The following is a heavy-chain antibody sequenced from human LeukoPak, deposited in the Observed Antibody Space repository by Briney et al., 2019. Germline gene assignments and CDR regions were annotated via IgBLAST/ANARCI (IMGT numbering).Heavy chain of an antibody. CDR2: NTLYNGNI. D-gene: IGHD3-3*01. J-gene: IGHJ5*02. V-gene: IGHV1-68*02. CDR3: ARWAPGVGVVTPFDP. Sequence: GASVKVSCKASGGTFSSYAISWVRQAPGQGLERMRWNTLYNGNINYAKKFQSRVTITRDMSLRTAYIELSSLRSEDSAVYYWARWAPGVGVVTPFDPWGQGTLVTVSS. CDR1: GGTFSSYA.